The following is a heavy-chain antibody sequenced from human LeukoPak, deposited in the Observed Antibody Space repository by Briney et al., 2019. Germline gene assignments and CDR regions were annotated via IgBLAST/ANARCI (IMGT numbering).Heavy chain of an antibody. J-gene: IGHJ6*02. D-gene: IGHD2-2*01. Sequence: SETLSLTCTVSGGSISSYYWSWIRQPPGKGLVWIGYIYYSGSTNYNPSLKSRVTISVDTSKNQFSLKLSSVTAADTAVYYCARADCSSTSCYYGMDVWGQGTTVTVSS. CDR3: ARADCSSTSCYYGMDV. CDR1: GGSISSYY. V-gene: IGHV4-59*01. CDR2: IYYSGST.